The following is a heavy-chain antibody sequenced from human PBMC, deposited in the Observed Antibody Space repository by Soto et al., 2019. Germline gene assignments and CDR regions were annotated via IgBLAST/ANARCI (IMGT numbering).Heavy chain of an antibody. J-gene: IGHJ6*02. V-gene: IGHV4-59*01. D-gene: IGHD2-21*02. CDR3: ARDLWGYCGTDCYPLDV. Sequence: QVRLQESGPGLVKPSETLSLTCTVSGGSISRYYWSWIRQPPGKGLEWIGYLYNAGSTIYNPSLNSRVTISVAMSQNRFSLNLTYVAAADTAVYYCARDLWGYCGTDCYPLDVWGQGTTVTVSS. CDR2: LYNAGST. CDR1: GGSISRYY.